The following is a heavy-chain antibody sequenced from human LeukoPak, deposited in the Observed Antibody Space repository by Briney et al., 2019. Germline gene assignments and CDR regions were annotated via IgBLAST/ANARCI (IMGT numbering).Heavy chain of an antibody. D-gene: IGHD6-25*01. CDR3: AKALSGSDYGMDV. Sequence: GGSLRLSCAASGLAFSNYVMSWVRRAPGKGLEWVSAISGSGGGTYYADSVKGRFTISRDNSKNTLHVQMHSLRGEDTAIYYCAKALSGSDYGMDVWGLGTTVTVSS. J-gene: IGHJ6*02. CDR1: GLAFSNYV. CDR2: ISGSGGGT. V-gene: IGHV3-23*01.